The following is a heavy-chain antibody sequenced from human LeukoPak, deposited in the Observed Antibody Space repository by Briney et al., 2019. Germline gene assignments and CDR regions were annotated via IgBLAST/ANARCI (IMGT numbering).Heavy chain of an antibody. Sequence: GGSLRLSCAASGFIFDDYAMHWVRHAPGKGLEWVSGISWNSVSIGYADSVKGRFTISRDNAKNSLYLQMNGLRPEDTALYYCAKIVRGGYGMDVWGQGTTVTVS. CDR3: AKIVRGGYGMDV. CDR2: ISWNSVSI. J-gene: IGHJ6*02. CDR1: GFIFDDYA. D-gene: IGHD4-23*01. V-gene: IGHV3-9*01.